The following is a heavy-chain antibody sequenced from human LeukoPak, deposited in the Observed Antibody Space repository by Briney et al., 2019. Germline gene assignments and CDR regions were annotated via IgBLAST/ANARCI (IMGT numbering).Heavy chain of an antibody. D-gene: IGHD2-15*01. Sequence: GGSLRLSYAASGFTFSDFYMRWIRQAPGKGLEWISYISSSGDTIYYGDSVKGRFTISRDNAKNSLYLQMNSLRAEDTAVYYCARGDKDFYYGMDVWGQGTTVTVSS. CDR1: GFTFSDFY. CDR2: ISSSGDTI. CDR3: ARGDKDFYYGMDV. V-gene: IGHV3-11*01. J-gene: IGHJ6*02.